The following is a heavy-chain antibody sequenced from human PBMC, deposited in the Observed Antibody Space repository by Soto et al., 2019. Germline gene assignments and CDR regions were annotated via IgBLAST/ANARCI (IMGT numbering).Heavy chain of an antibody. CDR3: AKRFSDAWEAGMDV. V-gene: IGHV3-23*01. CDR1: GFAFSNFH. J-gene: IGHJ6*02. D-gene: IGHD1-26*01. Sequence: ESGGGLVQPGGSLRLSCAASGFAFSNFHMNWVRQAPGKGLQWVATIGGAGNDIHYADSVEGRFTVSRDNSKNTLHLQMDGLRDEDTAIYYCAKRFSDAWEAGMDVWGQGTTVTVSS. CDR2: IGGAGNDI.